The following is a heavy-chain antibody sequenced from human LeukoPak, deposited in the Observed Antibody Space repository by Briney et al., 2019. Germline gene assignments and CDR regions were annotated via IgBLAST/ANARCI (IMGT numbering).Heavy chain of an antibody. CDR1: GFTFTTYW. V-gene: IGHV3-7*01. D-gene: IGHD5-18*01. J-gene: IGHJ4*02. Sequence: GESLRLSCAASGFTFTTYWMSWVRQAPGKGLEWVANIKQDGTEKYYVDSVKGRFTISRDNAKNSLYLQMNSLRAEDTAVYYCARGVYSYGFWGQGTLVTVSS. CDR3: ARGVYSYGF. CDR2: IKQDGTEK.